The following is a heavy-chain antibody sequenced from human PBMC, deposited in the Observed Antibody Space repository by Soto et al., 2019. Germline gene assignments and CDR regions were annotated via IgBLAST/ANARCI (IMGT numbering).Heavy chain of an antibody. CDR2: ISFHGSNT. V-gene: IGHV3-30-3*01. J-gene: IGHJ2*01. CDR3: ARDGGGTWYSDGGDWYFHL. D-gene: IGHD2-15*01. CDR1: GFTFSTYA. Sequence: QLVESGGGVVQPGRSLRLSCAASGFTFSTYAFHWVRQAPGRGLQWVALISFHGSNTSYADSVKGRFSISRDSSKDTLYLQMNTLRAECTALYDCARDGGGTWYSDGGDWYFHLWGLGTLVTVSS.